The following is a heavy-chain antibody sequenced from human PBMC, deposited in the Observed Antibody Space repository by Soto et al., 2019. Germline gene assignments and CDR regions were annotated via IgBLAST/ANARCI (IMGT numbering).Heavy chain of an antibody. V-gene: IGHV1-69*13. D-gene: IGHD5-18*01. Sequence: SVKVSCKASGGTFSSYAISWVRQAPGQGLGWMGGIIPIFGTANYAQKFQGRVTITADESTSTAYMELSSLRSEDTAVYYCAGQLGYSYGFSLPXYWGQATLVTVSS. J-gene: IGHJ4*02. CDR2: IIPIFGTA. CDR3: AGQLGYSYGFSLPXY. CDR1: GGTFSSYA.